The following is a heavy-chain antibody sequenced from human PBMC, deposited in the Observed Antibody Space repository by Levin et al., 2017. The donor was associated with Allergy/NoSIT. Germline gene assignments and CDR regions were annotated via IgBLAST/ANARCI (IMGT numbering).Heavy chain of an antibody. CDR1: GGSTRLGGYY. J-gene: IGHJ4*02. D-gene: IGHD3-9*01. CDR2: IYYCGET. Sequence: SETLSLTCSVSGGSTRLGGYYWGWIRQHPVKGLEWLGYIYYCGETFYNPSVESRLVISHDTSENQFSLKLTSLTAADTAVYYCVRAQTGYVSPFDFWGPGTLVTVSS. V-gene: IGHV4-31*03. CDR3: VRAQTGYVSPFDF.